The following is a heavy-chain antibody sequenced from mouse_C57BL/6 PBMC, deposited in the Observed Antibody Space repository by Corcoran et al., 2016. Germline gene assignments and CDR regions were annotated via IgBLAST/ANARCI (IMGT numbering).Heavy chain of an antibody. J-gene: IGHJ4*01. D-gene: IGHD1-1*01. CDR2: IYPGSGNT. CDR3: ATDLTVGAMDY. Sequence: QVQLQQSGPELVKPGASVKISCKASGYSFTSYYIHWVKQRPGQGLEWIGWIYPGSGNTKYNEKFKGKATLTADTSSSTAYMQLSSLTSEDSAVYYCATDLTVGAMDYWGQGTSVTVSS. CDR1: GYSFTSYY. V-gene: IGHV1-66*01.